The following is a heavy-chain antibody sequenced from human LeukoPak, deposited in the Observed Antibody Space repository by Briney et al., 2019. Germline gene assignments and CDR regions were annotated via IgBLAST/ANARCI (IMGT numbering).Heavy chain of an antibody. Sequence: GGSLRLSCAASGFTFSDYYMSWIRQAPGKGLGWVSYISSSSGYTNYADSVKGRFTISRDNAKNSLYLQLSSLRAEDTAVYYCARDQDYGLDYWGQGTLVTVSS. D-gene: IGHD4-17*01. CDR2: ISSSSGYT. J-gene: IGHJ4*02. CDR3: ARDQDYGLDY. CDR1: GFTFSDYY. V-gene: IGHV3-11*05.